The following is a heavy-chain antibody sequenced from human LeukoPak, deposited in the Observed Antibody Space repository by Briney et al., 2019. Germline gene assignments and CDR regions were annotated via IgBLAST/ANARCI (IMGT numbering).Heavy chain of an antibody. D-gene: IGHD3-10*01. J-gene: IGHJ4*02. CDR2: ISSNGAGT. Sequence: GGSLRLSCAASGFTFSSFAMCWVRQAPGKGLEWVSTISSNGAGTWHTDSVKGRFTVSRDNSKNTLYLQMDSLRAEDTAVYYCAKRLSGPSYYFGDWGQGTLVSVSS. V-gene: IGHV3-23*01. CDR1: GFTFSSFA. CDR3: AKRLSGPSYYFGD.